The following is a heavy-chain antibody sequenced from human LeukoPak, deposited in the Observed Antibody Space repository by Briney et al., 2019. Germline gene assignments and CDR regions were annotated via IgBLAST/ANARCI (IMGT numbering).Heavy chain of an antibody. V-gene: IGHV4-39*01. CDR2: MYYSGST. D-gene: IGHD3-22*01. Sequence: SETLSLTCTVSGGSISSSSFYWGWIRQPPGKGLEWIASMYYSGSTYYNPALKTRVTISVDTSKNQFSLKLRSVTAADTAVYYCARHALDDKFDSSGGMDAFDIWGQGTMVTVSS. CDR3: ARHALDDKFDSSGGMDAFDI. J-gene: IGHJ3*02. CDR1: GGSISSSSFY.